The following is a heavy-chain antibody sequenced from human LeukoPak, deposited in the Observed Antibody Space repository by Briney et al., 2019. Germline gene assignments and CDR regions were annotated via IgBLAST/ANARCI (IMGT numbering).Heavy chain of an antibody. D-gene: IGHD3-3*01. J-gene: IGHJ6*03. CDR2: IYYSGGT. CDR1: GGSISSYY. V-gene: IGHV4-59*01. CDR3: ARSPYYDFWSGYTDLNYYMDV. Sequence: PSETLSLTCTVSGGSISSYYWSWIRQPPGKGLEWIGYIYYSGGTNYNPSLKSRVTISVDTSKNQFSLKLSSVTAADTAVYYCARSPYYDFWSGYTDLNYYMDVWGKGTTVTVSS.